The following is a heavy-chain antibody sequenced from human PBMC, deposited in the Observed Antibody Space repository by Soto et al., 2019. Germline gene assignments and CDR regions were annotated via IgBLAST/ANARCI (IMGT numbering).Heavy chain of an antibody. J-gene: IGHJ5*02. CDR3: AREVVLVPAAIGNNGFGP. Sequence: SEPLSLTCTVSGGSIRSGGYYWSWIRKHPGKGLEWIGYIYYSGSTYYNPSLKSRVTISVDTSKNQFSLKLSSVTAADTAVYYCAREVVLVPAAIGNNGFGPWGQGTLVTVSS. D-gene: IGHD2-2*02. CDR1: GGSIRSGGYY. CDR2: IYYSGST. V-gene: IGHV4-30-4*08.